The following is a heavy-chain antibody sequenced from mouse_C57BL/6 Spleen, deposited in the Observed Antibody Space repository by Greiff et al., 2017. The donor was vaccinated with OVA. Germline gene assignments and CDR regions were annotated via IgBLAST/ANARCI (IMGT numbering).Heavy chain of an antibody. CDR1: GYTFTSYG. J-gene: IGHJ3*01. V-gene: IGHV1-81*01. CDR3: ARGEITTRGAY. Sequence: QVQLQQSGAELARPGASVKLSCKASGYTFTSYGISWVKQRTGQGLEWIGEIYPRSGNTYYNEKFKGKATLTADKSSSTAYMELRSLTSEDSAVYFCARGEITTRGAYWGQGTLVTVSA. CDR2: IYPRSGNT. D-gene: IGHD1-1*01.